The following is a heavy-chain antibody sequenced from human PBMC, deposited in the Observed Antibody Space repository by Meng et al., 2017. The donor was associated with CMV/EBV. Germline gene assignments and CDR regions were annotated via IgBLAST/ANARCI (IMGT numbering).Heavy chain of an antibody. J-gene: IGHJ4*02. V-gene: IGHV4-59*01. CDR1: GGSISSYY. CDR3: ARHYYDFWSGYPTYYFDY. Sequence: ESLKISCTVSGGSISSYYWSWIRQPPGKGLEWIGYIYYSGSTNYNPSLKSRVTISVDTSKNQFSLKLSSVTAADTAVYYCARHYYDFWSGYPTYYFDYWGQGTLVTVSS. D-gene: IGHD3-3*01. CDR2: IYYSGST.